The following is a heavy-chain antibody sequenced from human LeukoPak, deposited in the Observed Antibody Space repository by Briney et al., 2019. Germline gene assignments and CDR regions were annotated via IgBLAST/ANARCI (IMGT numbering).Heavy chain of an antibody. J-gene: IGHJ6*02. V-gene: IGHV1-24*01. D-gene: IGHD2-15*01. CDR3: ATVVYCSGGSCYRYGMDV. CDR1: GYTLTELS. Sequence: PWASVKVSCKVSGYTLTELSMHWVRQAPGKGLEWMGGFDPEDGETIYAQKFRGRVTMTEDTSTDTAYMELSSLRSEDTAVYYCATVVYCSGGSCYRYGMDVWGQGTTVTVSS. CDR2: FDPEDGET.